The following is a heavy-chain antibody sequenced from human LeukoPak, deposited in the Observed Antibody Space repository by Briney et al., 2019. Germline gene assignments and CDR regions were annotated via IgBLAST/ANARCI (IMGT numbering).Heavy chain of an antibody. J-gene: IGHJ4*02. CDR1: GFTFSSYW. CDR3: ARSGRGIWQWLAHDY. V-gene: IGHV3-7*01. Sequence: PGGSLRLSCAASGFTFSSYWMSWVRQAPGKGLEWVANIKQDGSEKYYVDSVKGRFAISRDNAKNSLYLQMNSLRAEDTAVYYCARSGRGIWQWLAHDYWGQGTLVTVSS. CDR2: IKQDGSEK. D-gene: IGHD6-19*01.